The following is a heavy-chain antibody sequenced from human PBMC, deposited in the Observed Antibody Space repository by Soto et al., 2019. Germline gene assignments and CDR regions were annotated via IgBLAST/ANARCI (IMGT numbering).Heavy chain of an antibody. CDR3: AANPHDIIRFAHRVDYYYYMDV. V-gene: IGHV1-58*02. D-gene: IGHD3-3*01. CDR1: GFTFTSSA. CDR2: IVVGSGNT. J-gene: IGHJ6*03. Sequence: ASVKVSCKASGFTFTSSAMQWVRQARGQRLEWIGWIVVGSGNTNYAQKFQERVTITRDMSTSTAYMELSSLRSEDTAVYYCAANPHDIIRFAHRVDYYYYMDVWGKGTTVTVSS.